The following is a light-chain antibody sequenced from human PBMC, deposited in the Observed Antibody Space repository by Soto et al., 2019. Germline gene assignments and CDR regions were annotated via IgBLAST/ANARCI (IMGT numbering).Light chain of an antibody. CDR2: GDS. J-gene: IGLJ1*01. CDR1: SSNIGAGYH. V-gene: IGLV1-40*01. CDR3: QSSDSRLSGSDV. Sequence: QSVLTQPPSVSGAPGQMVTISCTGSSSNIGAGYHVHWYQQLPGAAPKLLIFGDSNRPSGVPDRFSGSKSGTSASLAITGLQADDGADYYRQSSDSRLSGSDVFGTGTKVTVL.